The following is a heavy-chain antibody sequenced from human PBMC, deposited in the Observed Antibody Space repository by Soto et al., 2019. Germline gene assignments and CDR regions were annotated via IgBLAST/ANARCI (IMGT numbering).Heavy chain of an antibody. Sequence: PGESLKISCKGSGYSFTSYWIGWVRQMPGKGLEWMGIIYPGDSDTRYSPSFQGQVTISADKSISTAYLQWSSLKASDTAMYYCSRRFYDYIWGSYRPNYALDIWGQGTMVTVSS. CDR3: SRRFYDYIWGSYRPNYALDI. CDR2: IYPGDSDT. V-gene: IGHV5-51*01. CDR1: GYSFTSYW. D-gene: IGHD3-16*02. J-gene: IGHJ3*02.